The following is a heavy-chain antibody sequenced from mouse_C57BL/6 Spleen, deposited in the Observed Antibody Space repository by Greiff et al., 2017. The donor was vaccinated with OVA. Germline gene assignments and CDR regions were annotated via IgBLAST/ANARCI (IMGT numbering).Heavy chain of an antibody. CDR2: IRLKSDNYAT. V-gene: IGHV6-3*01. CDR1: GFTFSNYW. Sequence: EVHLVESGGGLVQPGGSMKLSCVASGFTFSNYWMNWVRQSPEKGLEWVAQIRLKSDNYATHYAESVKGRFTISRDDSKSSVYLQMNNLSAEDTGIYYCTGSWDEYFDVWGTGTTVTVAS. CDR3: TGSWDEYFDV. J-gene: IGHJ1*03. D-gene: IGHD4-1*01.